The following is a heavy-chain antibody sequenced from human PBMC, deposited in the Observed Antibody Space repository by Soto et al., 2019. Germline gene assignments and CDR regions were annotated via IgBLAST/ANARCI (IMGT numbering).Heavy chain of an antibody. D-gene: IGHD4-17*01. Sequence: ASVRVSCKASGYTFTGYYMHWVRQAPGQGLEWMGWINPNSGGTNYAQKFQGWVTMTRDTSISTAYMELSRLRSDDTAVYYCARIGRSYGGDAFDIWGQGITVTV. CDR2: INPNSGGT. J-gene: IGHJ3*02. CDR3: ARIGRSYGGDAFDI. V-gene: IGHV1-2*04. CDR1: GYTFTGYY.